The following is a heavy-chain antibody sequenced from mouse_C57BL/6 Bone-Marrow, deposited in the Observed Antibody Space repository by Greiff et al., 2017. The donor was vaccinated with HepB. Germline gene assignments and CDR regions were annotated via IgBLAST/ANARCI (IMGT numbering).Heavy chain of an antibody. V-gene: IGHV6-3*01. Sequence: VQLKESGGGLVQPGGSMKLSCVASGFTFSNYWMNWVRQSPEKGLEWVAQIRLKSDNYATHYAESVKGRFTISRDDSKSSVYLQMNNLRAEDTGIYYCTGAYYSNYPFAYWGQGTLVTVSA. D-gene: IGHD2-5*01. CDR2: IRLKSDNYAT. CDR3: TGAYYSNYPFAY. J-gene: IGHJ3*01. CDR1: GFTFSNYW.